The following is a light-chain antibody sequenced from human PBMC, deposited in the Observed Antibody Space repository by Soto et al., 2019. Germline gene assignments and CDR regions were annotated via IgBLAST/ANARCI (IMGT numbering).Light chain of an antibody. J-gene: IGKJ1*01. V-gene: IGKV3-11*01. CDR2: DAS. CDR1: QSVSSY. Sequence: EIVMTQSPATLSVSPGERVALSCRASQSVSSYLAWYQQKPGQAPRLLIYDASNRATGIPARFSGSGSGTDFTLTISSLEPEDFAVYYCQQRSNWPPTWTFGQGTKVDIK. CDR3: QQRSNWPPTWT.